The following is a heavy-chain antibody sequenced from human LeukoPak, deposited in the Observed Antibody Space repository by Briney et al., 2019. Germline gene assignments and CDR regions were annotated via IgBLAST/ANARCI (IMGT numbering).Heavy chain of an antibody. Sequence: ASVKVSCKASGYTFTSYGISWVRQAPGQGLEWMGWISAYNGNTNYAQKFQGRVTITADKSTSTAYMELSSLRSEDTAVYYCARDLSSYSSGWYVSLVWGQGTLVTVSS. CDR3: ARDLSSYSSGWYVSLV. CDR2: ISAYNGNT. D-gene: IGHD6-19*01. J-gene: IGHJ4*02. V-gene: IGHV1-18*01. CDR1: GYTFTSYG.